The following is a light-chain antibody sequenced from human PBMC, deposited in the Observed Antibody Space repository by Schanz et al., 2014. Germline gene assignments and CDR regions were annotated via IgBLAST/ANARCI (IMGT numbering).Light chain of an antibody. CDR2: GAS. V-gene: IGKV3-15*01. CDR1: QSVGSY. CDR3: QHYNNWPPVWT. Sequence: EIVLTQSPATLSLSPGERATLSCRASQSVGSYLAWYQQKPGQAPRLLIYGASTRATGIPARFSGSGSGSGFTLTISSLQSEDFAVYYCQHYNNWPPVWTFGQGTKVEIK. J-gene: IGKJ1*01.